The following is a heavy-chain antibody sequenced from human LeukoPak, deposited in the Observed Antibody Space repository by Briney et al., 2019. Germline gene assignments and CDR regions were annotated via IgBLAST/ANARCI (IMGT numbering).Heavy chain of an antibody. CDR1: GFTFSSYA. D-gene: IGHD3-3*01. V-gene: IGHV3-23*01. CDR3: AKGGGSGYTFLYYYYYMDV. CDR2: ISGSGGST. Sequence: QTGGSLRLSCAASGFTFSSYAMSWVRQAPGKGLEWVSAISGSGGSTYYADSVKGRFTISRDNSKNTLYLQMNSLRAEDTAVYYCAKGGGSGYTFLYYYYYMDVWGKGTTVTVSS. J-gene: IGHJ6*03.